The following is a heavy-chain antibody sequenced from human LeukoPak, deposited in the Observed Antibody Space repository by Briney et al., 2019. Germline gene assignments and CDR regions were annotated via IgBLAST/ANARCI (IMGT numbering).Heavy chain of an antibody. V-gene: IGHV3-48*03. CDR3: ARESIAVAGAPFDY. CDR1: GFTFSSYE. J-gene: IGHJ4*02. Sequence: GGSLRLSCAASGFTFSSYEMNWVRQAPGKGLEWVSYISSGSTIYNADSVKGRFTISRDNAKNSLYLQMNSLRAEDTAVYYCARESIAVAGAPFDYWGQGTLVTVSS. D-gene: IGHD6-19*01. CDR2: ISSGSTI.